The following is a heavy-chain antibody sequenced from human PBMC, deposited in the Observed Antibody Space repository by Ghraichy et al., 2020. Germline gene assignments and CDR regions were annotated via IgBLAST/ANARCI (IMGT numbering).Heavy chain of an antibody. V-gene: IGHV3-53*04. CDR2: IYSGGST. Sequence: GSLRLSCAASGFTVSSNYMSWVRQAPGKGLEWVSVIYSGGSTYYADSVKGRFTISRHNSKNTLYLQMNSLRAEDTAVYYCARYGRFLEWPRDAFDIWGQGTMVTVSS. D-gene: IGHD3-3*01. CDR1: GFTVSSNY. J-gene: IGHJ3*02. CDR3: ARYGRFLEWPRDAFDI.